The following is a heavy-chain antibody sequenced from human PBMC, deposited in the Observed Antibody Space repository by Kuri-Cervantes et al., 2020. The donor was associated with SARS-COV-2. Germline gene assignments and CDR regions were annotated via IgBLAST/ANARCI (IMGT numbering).Heavy chain of an antibody. V-gene: IGHV3-21*01. Sequence: GESLKISCAASGFPFDSYSLTWVRQAPGKGLEWVSSITGGGAYISYADSVKGRFTISRDNAKNSLYLKMNSLSAEDTAVYYCARENSDFMTWFDPWGQGTLVTVSS. D-gene: IGHD3/OR15-3a*01. CDR1: GFPFDSYS. J-gene: IGHJ5*02. CDR2: ITGGGAYI. CDR3: ARENSDFMTWFDP.